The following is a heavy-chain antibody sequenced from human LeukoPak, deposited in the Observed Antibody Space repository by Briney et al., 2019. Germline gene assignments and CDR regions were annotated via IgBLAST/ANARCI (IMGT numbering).Heavy chain of an antibody. CDR3: ARVSWLVQLGAFDI. Sequence: SQTLSLTCAISGASVSSNSAAWNWIRQSPSRGLEWLGRTYYRSKWYNDYAVSVKSRITINPDTSKNQFSLQLNSVTPEDTAVYYCARVSWLVQLGAFDIWGQGTMVTVSS. J-gene: IGHJ3*02. D-gene: IGHD6-19*01. V-gene: IGHV6-1*01. CDR2: TYYRSKWYN. CDR1: GASVSSNSAA.